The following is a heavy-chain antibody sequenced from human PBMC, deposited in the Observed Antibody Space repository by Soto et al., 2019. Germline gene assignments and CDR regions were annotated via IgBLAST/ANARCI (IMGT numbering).Heavy chain of an antibody. D-gene: IGHD1-26*01. CDR2: IIPIFGTA. CDR3: AISEDYSGSYPSAEYFQH. Sequence: QVQRVQSGAEVKKPGSSVKVSCKASGGTFSSYAISWVRQAPGQGLEWMGGIIPIFGTANYAQKFQGRVTITADESTSTAYMELSSLRSEDTAVYYCAISEDYSGSYPSAEYFQHWGQGTLVTVSS. J-gene: IGHJ1*01. CDR1: GGTFSSYA. V-gene: IGHV1-69*12.